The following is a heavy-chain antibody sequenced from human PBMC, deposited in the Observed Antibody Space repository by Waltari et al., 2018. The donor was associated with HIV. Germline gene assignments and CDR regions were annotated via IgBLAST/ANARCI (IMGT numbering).Heavy chain of an antibody. V-gene: IGHV3-33*01. Sequence: QVQLVESGGGVVQPGRSLRLSCAASGFTFNNYGMHWVRQAPGKGREWGAVIWYDGSNKYDADSVKGRFTISRDNSKNTVYLQMNSLRAEDTAVYYCARAAYGDYNSFDYWGQGTLATVSS. J-gene: IGHJ4*02. D-gene: IGHD4-17*01. CDR2: IWYDGSNK. CDR3: ARAAYGDYNSFDY. CDR1: GFTFNNYG.